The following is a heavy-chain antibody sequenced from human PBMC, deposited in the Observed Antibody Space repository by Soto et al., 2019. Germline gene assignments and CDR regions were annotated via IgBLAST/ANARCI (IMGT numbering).Heavy chain of an antibody. J-gene: IGHJ4*02. D-gene: IGHD4-17*01. CDR3: ARDYGDYPPADY. CDR1: GFTFSSYW. Sequence: EVQLVESGGGLVQPGGSLRLSCAASGFTFSSYWMHWVRQAPGKGLVWVSRINSDGSSTSYANSVKGRFTISRDNAKNTLYLQMNSLRAEDTAVYYCARDYGDYPPADYWGQGTLVTVSS. V-gene: IGHV3-74*01. CDR2: INSDGSST.